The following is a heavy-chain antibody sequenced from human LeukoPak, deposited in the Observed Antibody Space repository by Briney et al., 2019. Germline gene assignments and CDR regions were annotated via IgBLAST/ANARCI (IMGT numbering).Heavy chain of an antibody. Sequence: PGGSLRLSCAASGFTVSSNFMTWVRQAPGQGPEWVSIIYSGGDTYYTDSVKGRFTISRDNSKNTLYLQMNSLRVEDTALYYCARATPTKVPRDYYGMDVWGQGTTVTVSS. V-gene: IGHV3-53*01. CDR2: IYSGGDT. CDR3: ARATPTKVPRDYYGMDV. J-gene: IGHJ6*02. D-gene: IGHD4/OR15-4a*01. CDR1: GFTVSSNF.